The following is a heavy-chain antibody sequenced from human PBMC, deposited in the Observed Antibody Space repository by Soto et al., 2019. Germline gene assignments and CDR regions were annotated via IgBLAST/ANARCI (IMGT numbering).Heavy chain of an antibody. CDR2: IYWDDDK. Sequence: QITLKESGPTLVKPTQTLTLTCTCSGFSRSNTRMAMGWIRQPPGNALEWLALIYWDDDKRYSPFLKSRLTITKDTSKNQVVLTMSNMDPVDTARYYRAHIVVAGLGYYFDYWGQGTLVTVSS. D-gene: IGHD6-19*01. V-gene: IGHV2-5*02. CDR1: GFSRSNTRMA. J-gene: IGHJ4*02. CDR3: AHIVVAGLGYYFDY.